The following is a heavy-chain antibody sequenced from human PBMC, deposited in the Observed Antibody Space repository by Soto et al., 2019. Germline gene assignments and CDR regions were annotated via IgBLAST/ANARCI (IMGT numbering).Heavy chain of an antibody. J-gene: IGHJ4*02. CDR1: GYTFTSYD. V-gene: IGHV1-8*01. D-gene: IGHD2-15*01. CDR3: ARGQCCSGGSCYSGGDY. CDR2: MNPNSGNT. Sequence: QVQLVQSGAEVKKPGASVKVSCKASGYTFTSYDINWVRQATGQGLEWMGWMNPNSGNTGYAQKFQGRVTMTRNTSISTAYMELSSLRSEDTAVYYCARGQCCSGGSCYSGGDYWGQGTLVTVSS.